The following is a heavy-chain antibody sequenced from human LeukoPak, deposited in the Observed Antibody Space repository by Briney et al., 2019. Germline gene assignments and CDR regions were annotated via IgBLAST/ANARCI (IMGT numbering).Heavy chain of an antibody. Sequence: PSETLSLTCTVSGGSISTSNYYWGWIRQPPGKGLEWIGNIFYSGSTYYSPSLKSRVTISLDTSRNQFSLKLNSVTAADTAVYYCARERGVASSWGQGTQVTVSS. CDR1: GGSISTSNYY. J-gene: IGHJ5*02. CDR3: ARERGVASS. V-gene: IGHV4-39*07. D-gene: IGHD6-13*01. CDR2: IFYSGST.